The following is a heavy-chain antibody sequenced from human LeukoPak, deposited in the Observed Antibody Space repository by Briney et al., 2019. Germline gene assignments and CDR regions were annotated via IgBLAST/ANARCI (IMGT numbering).Heavy chain of an antibody. CDR2: ISYDGSNK. J-gene: IGHJ6*03. V-gene: IGHV3-30*18. D-gene: IGHD6-13*01. Sequence: PGGSLRLSCAASGFTFSSYGMHWVRQAPGKGLEWVAVISYDGSNKYYADSVKGRFTISRDNSKNTLYLQMNSLRAEDTAVCYCAKDGISTYSSSWYFSYYYYMDVWGKGTTVTVSS. CDR1: GFTFSSYG. CDR3: AKDGISTYSSSWYFSYYYYMDV.